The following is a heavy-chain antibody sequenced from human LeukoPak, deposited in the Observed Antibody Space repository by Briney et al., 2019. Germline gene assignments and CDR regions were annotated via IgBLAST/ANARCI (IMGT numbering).Heavy chain of an antibody. J-gene: IGHJ2*01. V-gene: IGHV1-2*02. Sequence: GASVKVSCKAFGYTFTGYYMHWVRQAPGQGLEWMGWINPNSGGTNYAQKFQGRVTMTRDTSISTAYMELSRLRSDDTAVYYCARVTHSSYWYFDLWGRGTLVTVSS. D-gene: IGHD3-22*01. CDR1: GYTFTGYY. CDR3: ARVTHSSYWYFDL. CDR2: INPNSGGT.